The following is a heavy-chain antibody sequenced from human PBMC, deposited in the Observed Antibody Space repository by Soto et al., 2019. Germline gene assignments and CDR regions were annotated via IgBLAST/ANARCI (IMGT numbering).Heavy chain of an antibody. CDR2: IVVGSGNT. Sequence: QMQLVQSGPEVKKPGTSVKVSCKASGFTFTSSAVQWVRQARGQRLEWIGWIVVGSGNTNYAQKFQERVTITRDMSKSTAYVELSGLSAGDRAVYYCAEGGVDYYDRGDYWGQGTLVTVSS. J-gene: IGHJ4*02. V-gene: IGHV1-58*01. CDR3: AEGGVDYYDRGDY. D-gene: IGHD3-22*01. CDR1: GFTFTSSA.